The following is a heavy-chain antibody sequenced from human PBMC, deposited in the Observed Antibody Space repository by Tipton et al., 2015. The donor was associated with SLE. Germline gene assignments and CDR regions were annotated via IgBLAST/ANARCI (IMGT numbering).Heavy chain of an antibody. CDR2: IYYSGST. J-gene: IGHJ2*01. CDR1: GGSISSYY. D-gene: IGHD3-3*01. V-gene: IGHV4-59*12. CDR3: ARDRSAYYPYWYFDL. Sequence: LRLSCTVSGGSISSYYWSWIRQPPGKGLEWIGYIYYSGSTNYNPSLKSRVTISVDTSKNQFSLKLSSVTAADTAVYYCARDRSAYYPYWYFDLWGRGTLVTVSS.